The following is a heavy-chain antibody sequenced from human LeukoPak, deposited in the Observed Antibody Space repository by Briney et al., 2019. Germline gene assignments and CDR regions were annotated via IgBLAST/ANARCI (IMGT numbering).Heavy chain of an antibody. CDR1: GGSISSSSYY. V-gene: IGHV4-39*07. J-gene: IGHJ4*02. CDR2: IYYSGST. Sequence: PSETLSLTCTVSGGSISSSSYYWGWIRQPPGKGLEWIGSIYYSGSTYYNPSLKTRVTISVDTSKNQFSLKLSSVTAADTAVYYCARSVGATKGVGYWGQGTLVTVSS. CDR3: ARSVGATKGVGY. D-gene: IGHD1-26*01.